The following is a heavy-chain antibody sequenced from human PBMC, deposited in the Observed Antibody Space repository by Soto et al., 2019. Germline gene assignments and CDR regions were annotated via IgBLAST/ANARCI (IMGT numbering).Heavy chain of an antibody. V-gene: IGHV4-34*01. Sequence: TSETLSLTCAVYGGSFSRHYWTWIRQPPGKGLEWVGEITRSGNTNYNPSLKSRVTISVDTSKNQFSLKLSSVTAADTAVYYCACNYYDFWSGYYSVGYFDYWAQGTPVTVSS. D-gene: IGHD3-3*01. CDR3: ACNYYDFWSGYYSVGYFDY. CDR1: GGSFSRHY. J-gene: IGHJ4*02. CDR2: ITRSGNT.